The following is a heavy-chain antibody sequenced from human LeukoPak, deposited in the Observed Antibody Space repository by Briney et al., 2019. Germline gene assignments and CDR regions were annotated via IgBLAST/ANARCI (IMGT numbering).Heavy chain of an antibody. Sequence: SETLSLTCTVSGGSISSYYWSWIRQPPGKGLEWIGYIYYSGSTNYNPSLKSRVTISVDTSKNQFSLKLSSVTAADTAVYYCARRTIAVGDAFDIWGQGTTVTVSS. CDR3: ARRTIAVGDAFDI. CDR2: IYYSGST. CDR1: GGSISSYY. J-gene: IGHJ3*02. V-gene: IGHV4-59*08. D-gene: IGHD6-19*01.